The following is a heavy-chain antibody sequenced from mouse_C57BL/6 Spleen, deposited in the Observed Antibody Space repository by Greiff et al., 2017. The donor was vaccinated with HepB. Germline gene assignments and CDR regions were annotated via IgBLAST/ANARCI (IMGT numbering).Heavy chain of an antibody. V-gene: IGHV2-2*01. CDR2: IWSGGST. CDR1: GFSLTSYG. J-gene: IGHJ2*01. Sequence: VHLVESGPGLVQPSQSLSITCTVPGFSLTSYGVHWVRQSPGKGLEWLGVIWSGGSTDYNAAFISRLSISKDNSKSQVFFKMNSLQADYTAIYYCARNKADGYSHYFDYWGEGATLTVSS. CDR3: ARNKADGYSHYFDY. D-gene: IGHD2-3*01.